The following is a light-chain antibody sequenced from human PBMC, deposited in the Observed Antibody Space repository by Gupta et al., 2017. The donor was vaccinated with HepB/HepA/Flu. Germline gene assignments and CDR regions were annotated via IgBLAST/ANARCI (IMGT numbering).Light chain of an antibody. CDR3: AARDNSRNAVV. CDR2: GNN. J-gene: IGLJ2*01. CDR1: SSNIGSHT. V-gene: IGLV1-44*01. Sequence: QSVLTPPPSASETPGQRVTISCSGSSSNIGSHTVNWYQQIPGTAPNLLIYGNNRRPSGVPDRFSGSKSGTSASLAVSGLQAEEEADYYCAARDNSRNAVVFGGGTKVTVL.